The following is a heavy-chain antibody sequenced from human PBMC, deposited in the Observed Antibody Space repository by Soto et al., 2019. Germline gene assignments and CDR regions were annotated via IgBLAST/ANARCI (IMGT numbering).Heavy chain of an antibody. CDR1: GFTFNNYA. D-gene: IGHD3-10*01. J-gene: IGHJ4*02. CDR2: ISGGGDTT. Sequence: EVQLLESGGGLVQPGGSLRLSCAASGFTFNNYAMTWVRQAPGKGLEWVSAISGGGDTTSYADSVKGRFTVSRDGSKNTLYLQMGSLRAEDTALYYCAKGRGGSGSLTPRVDFWGQGTLVNVSS. V-gene: IGHV3-23*01. CDR3: AKGRGGSGSLTPRVDF.